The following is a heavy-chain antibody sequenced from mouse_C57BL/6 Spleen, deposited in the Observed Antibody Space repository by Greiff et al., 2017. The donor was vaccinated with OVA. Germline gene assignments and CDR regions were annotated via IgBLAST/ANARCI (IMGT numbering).Heavy chain of an antibody. D-gene: IGHD1-1*01. CDR1: GYTFTDYN. Sequence: EVQLQQSGPELVKPGASVKIPCKASGYTFTDYNMDWVKQSHGKSLEWIGDINPNNGGTIYNQKFKGKATLTVDKSSSTAYMELRSLTSEDTAVYYCARLSTSTVGAYWGQGTLVTVSA. CDR2: INPNNGGT. J-gene: IGHJ3*01. CDR3: ARLSTSTVGAY. V-gene: IGHV1-18*01.